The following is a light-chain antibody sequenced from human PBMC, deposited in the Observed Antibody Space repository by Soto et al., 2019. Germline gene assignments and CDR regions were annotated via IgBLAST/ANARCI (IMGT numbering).Light chain of an antibody. CDR1: QSISTW. CDR3: QQYNGYPHT. V-gene: IGKV1-5*03. Sequence: DIQMTQSPSTLSASVEDRVTITCRASQSISTWLAWYQQKPGKAPKLLIYKASSLRNGVPSRFSGRGSGTEFTLTIYSLQPDDFASYYCQQYNGYPHTFGQGTKLEIK. CDR2: KAS. J-gene: IGKJ2*01.